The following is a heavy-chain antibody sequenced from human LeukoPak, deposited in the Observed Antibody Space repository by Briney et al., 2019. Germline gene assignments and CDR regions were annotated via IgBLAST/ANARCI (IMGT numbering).Heavy chain of an antibody. CDR2: INSDGSST. CDR1: GFTFSSYW. D-gene: IGHD2-2*01. CDR3: ARYVVVPATAFDP. V-gene: IGHV3-74*01. J-gene: IGHJ5*02. Sequence: GGSLRLSCAASGFTFSSYWMHWVRQAPGKGLVWVSRINSDGSSTSYADPVKGRFTISRDNAKNTLYLQMNSLRAEDTAVYYCARYVVVPATAFDPWGQGTLVTVSS.